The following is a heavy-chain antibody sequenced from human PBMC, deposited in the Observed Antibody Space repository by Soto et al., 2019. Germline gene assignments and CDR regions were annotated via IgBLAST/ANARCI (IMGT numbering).Heavy chain of an antibody. CDR2: INGRSNYK. CDR3: VREDGVVGASSALDS. Sequence: GGPFRPSRVAPGFAPTTFTIKLVPPTPGTGLEWVSSINGRSNYKYYSDSVKGRFTVSRDNAQNSLFLQMSRLGPEDTAVYYCVREDGVVGASSALDSWGQGTLVTSPQ. CDR1: GFAPTTFT. D-gene: IGHD1-26*01. V-gene: IGHV3-21*01. J-gene: IGHJ4*02.